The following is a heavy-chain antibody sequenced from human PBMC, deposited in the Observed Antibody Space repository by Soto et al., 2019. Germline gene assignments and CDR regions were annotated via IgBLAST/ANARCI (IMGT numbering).Heavy chain of an antibody. CDR2: ISAYNGNT. V-gene: IGHV1-18*01. CDR3: ARGSGGLLWFGEQLDY. J-gene: IGHJ4*02. Sequence: QIQLVQSGAEVAKPGASVRVSCKASGYTFTSYAISWVRRAPGQGLAWMGWISAYNGNTNYAQKVQGRVTMTTDTSTSTAYMELSILRSDDTAVYYCARGSGGLLWFGEQLDYWGQVTLITVSS. CDR1: GYTFTSYA. D-gene: IGHD3-10*01.